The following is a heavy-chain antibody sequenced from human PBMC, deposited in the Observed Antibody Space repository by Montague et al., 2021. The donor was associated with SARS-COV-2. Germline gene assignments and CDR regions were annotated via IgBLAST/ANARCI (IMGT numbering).Heavy chain of an antibody. D-gene: IGHD4-23*01. CDR3: ARAVETTVVTHFDY. CDR1: GGSISSGGYY. J-gene: IGHJ4*02. CDR2: IYYSGSA. V-gene: IGHV4-31*03. Sequence: TLSVTCTVSGGSISSGGYYWSWIRQHPGKGLEWIGYIYYSGSAYYNPSLKSRVTISVDTSKNQFSLKLTSVTAADTAVYYCARAVETTVVTHFDYWGQGTLVTVSS.